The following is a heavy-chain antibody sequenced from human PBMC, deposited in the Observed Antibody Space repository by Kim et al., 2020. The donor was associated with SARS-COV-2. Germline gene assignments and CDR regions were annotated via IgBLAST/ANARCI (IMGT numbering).Heavy chain of an antibody. CDR2: ISSNGGST. CDR1: GFTFSSNA. J-gene: IGHJ4*02. CDR3: AREGIAVAGSFDY. Sequence: GGSLRLSCAASGFTFSSNAMHWVRQAPGKGLEYVSAISSNGGSTYYANSVKGRFTISRDNSKNTLYLQMGSLRAEDMAVYYCAREGIAVAGSFDYWGQGTVVTVSS. D-gene: IGHD6-19*01. V-gene: IGHV3-64*01.